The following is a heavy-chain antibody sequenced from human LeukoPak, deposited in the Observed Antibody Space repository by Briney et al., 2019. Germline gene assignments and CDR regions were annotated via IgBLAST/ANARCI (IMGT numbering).Heavy chain of an antibody. CDR1: RFTFSSYA. CDR2: ISGSGGST. CDR3: AKDYGSGSYYPNWFDP. Sequence: GGSLRLSCAASRFTFSSYAMSWDRQAPGKGLEWVSAISGSGGSTYYADSVKGRFTISRDNSKNTLYLQMNSLRAEDTAVYYCAKDYGSGSYYPNWFDPWGQGTLVTVSS. J-gene: IGHJ5*02. D-gene: IGHD3-10*01. V-gene: IGHV3-23*01.